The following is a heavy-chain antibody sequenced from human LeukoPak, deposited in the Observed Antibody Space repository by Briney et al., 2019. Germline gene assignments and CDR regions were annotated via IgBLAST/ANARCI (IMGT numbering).Heavy chain of an antibody. CDR3: AREAPGVGATPSGAFDI. J-gene: IGHJ3*02. Sequence: KPSQTLSLTCTVSGGSISSGDYYWSWIRQPPGKGLEWIGYIYYSGSTYYNPSLKSRVTISVDTSKSQFSLKLSSVTAADTAVYYCAREAPGVGATPSGAFDIWGQGTMVTVSS. V-gene: IGHV4-30-4*08. D-gene: IGHD1-26*01. CDR2: IYYSGST. CDR1: GGSISSGDYY.